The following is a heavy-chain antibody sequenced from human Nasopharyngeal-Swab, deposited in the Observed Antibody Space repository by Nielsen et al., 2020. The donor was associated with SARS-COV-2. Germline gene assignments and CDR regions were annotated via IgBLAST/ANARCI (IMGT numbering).Heavy chain of an antibody. J-gene: IGHJ4*02. Sequence: ESLKISCAASGFTFSSYWMSWVRQAPGKGLEWVANIKQDGSEKYYVDSVKGRFTIYRDNAKNSLYLQMNSLRAEDTAVYYCARDRHYYGSGSLDYWGQGTLVTVSS. CDR3: ARDRHYYGSGSLDY. CDR2: IKQDGSEK. CDR1: GFTFSSYW. V-gene: IGHV3-7*01. D-gene: IGHD3-10*01.